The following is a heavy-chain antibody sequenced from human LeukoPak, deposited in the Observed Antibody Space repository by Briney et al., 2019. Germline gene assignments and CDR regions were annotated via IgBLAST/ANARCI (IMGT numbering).Heavy chain of an antibody. V-gene: IGHV3-30-3*01. CDR2: ISYDGSNK. CDR1: GFTFSSYA. D-gene: IGHD3-10*01. CDR3: ARRGSGTYSVDQ. Sequence: GRSLRLSCAASGFTFSSYAMHWVRQAPGKGLEWVAVISYDGSNKDYADSVKGRFTISRDNSKNTLYLQMNSLRAEDTAVYYCARRGSGTYSVDQWGQGTLVTVSS. J-gene: IGHJ4*02.